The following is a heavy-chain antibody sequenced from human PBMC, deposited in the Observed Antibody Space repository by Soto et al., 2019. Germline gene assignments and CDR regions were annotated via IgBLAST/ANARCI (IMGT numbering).Heavy chain of an antibody. V-gene: IGHV3-21*01. CDR2: ISSSSYI. CDR3: ARDLRDDFWSGYYYYYYYGMDV. D-gene: IGHD3-3*01. J-gene: IGHJ6*02. Sequence: GGSLRLSCAASGFTFSSYSMNWVRQAPGKGLEWVSSISSSSYIYYADSVKGRFTISRDNAKNSLYLQMNSLRAEDTAVYYCARDLRDDFWSGYYYYYYYGMDVWGQGTTVTVSS. CDR1: GFTFSSYS.